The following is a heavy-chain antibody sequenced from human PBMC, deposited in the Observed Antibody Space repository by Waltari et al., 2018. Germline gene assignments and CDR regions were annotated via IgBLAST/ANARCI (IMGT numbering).Heavy chain of an antibody. D-gene: IGHD6-19*01. Sequence: EVQLVESGGGLVQPGGSLRLSCAAAGVTFGSQWMSWVRKAPGKGLEWVANINQDGSEKYYVDSVKGRFTISRDNAKNSLYLQMNSLRAEDTAVYYCARHSGWAFDYWGQGTLVTVSS. CDR3: ARHSGWAFDY. V-gene: IGHV3-7*01. J-gene: IGHJ4*02. CDR2: INQDGSEK. CDR1: GVTFGSQW.